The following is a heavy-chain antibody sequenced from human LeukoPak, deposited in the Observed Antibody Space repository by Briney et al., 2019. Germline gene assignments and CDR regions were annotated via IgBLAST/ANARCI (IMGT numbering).Heavy chain of an antibody. D-gene: IGHD2-2*01. Sequence: GGSLRLSCAASGFTFSDYYMSWIRQAPGKGLEWVSYISSSGSTIYYADSVKGRFTISRDNSKNTLYLQMNSLRPGDTAVYYCAKGFYIVEVPAAHPYFDYWGQGTLVTVSS. CDR1: GFTFSDYY. CDR2: ISSSGSTI. V-gene: IGHV3-11*04. CDR3: AKGFYIVEVPAAHPYFDY. J-gene: IGHJ4*02.